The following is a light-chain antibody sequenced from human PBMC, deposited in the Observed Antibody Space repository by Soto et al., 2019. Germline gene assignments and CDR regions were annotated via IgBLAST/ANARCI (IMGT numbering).Light chain of an antibody. CDR3: QQYQRWPLT. Sequence: EIVMTQSPATLSVSPGERATLSCRASQSAHNNLAWYQQKPGQAPRLLIYLTSTRATGVPARFSGSWSGTDFTLHIRSLESEGFSFYYCQQYQRWPLTFGGGTKVEIK. V-gene: IGKV3-15*01. J-gene: IGKJ4*01. CDR2: LTS. CDR1: QSAHNN.